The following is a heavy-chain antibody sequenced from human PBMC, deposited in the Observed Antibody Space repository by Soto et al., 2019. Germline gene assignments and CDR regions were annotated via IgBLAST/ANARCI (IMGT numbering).Heavy chain of an antibody. CDR3: ARGEDAFFYYGLDV. CDR2: IYDTGISGYTPST. Sequence: SEALSLTCTVSGGSITSSYWSWIRRPPGKGLEWIAYIYDTGISGYTPSTSYNPSLKSRVTMSVATSKSQFSLKLTSVTAADTAVYYCARGEDAFFYYGLDVWGQGITVTVSS. J-gene: IGHJ6*02. V-gene: IGHV4-59*01. CDR1: GGSITSSY.